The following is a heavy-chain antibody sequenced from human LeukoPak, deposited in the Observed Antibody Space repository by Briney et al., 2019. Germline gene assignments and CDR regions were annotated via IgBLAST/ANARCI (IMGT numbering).Heavy chain of an antibody. V-gene: IGHV3-21*05. CDR2: ISSSSSYI. CDR3: ARDYYDSSADP. Sequence: PGGSLRLSCAASGFTFSSYEMNWVRQAPGKGLEWVSYISSSSSYIYYADSVKGRFTISRDNAKNSLYLQMNSLRAEDTAVYYCARDYYDSSADPWGQGTLVTVSS. D-gene: IGHD3-22*01. J-gene: IGHJ5*02. CDR1: GFTFSSYE.